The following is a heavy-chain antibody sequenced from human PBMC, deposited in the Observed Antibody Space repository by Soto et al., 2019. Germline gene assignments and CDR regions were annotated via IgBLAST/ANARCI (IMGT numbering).Heavy chain of an antibody. J-gene: IGHJ3*02. V-gene: IGHV3-23*01. Sequence: PGGSLRLSCAASGFTFSSYAMSWVRQAPGKGLEWVSAISGRGGSTYYADSVKGRFTISRDNSKNTLYLQMNSLRAEDTAVYYCAKNSLIVVVVAATGDAFDIWGQGTMVTVSS. D-gene: IGHD2-15*01. CDR1: GFTFSSYA. CDR3: AKNSLIVVVVAATGDAFDI. CDR2: ISGRGGST.